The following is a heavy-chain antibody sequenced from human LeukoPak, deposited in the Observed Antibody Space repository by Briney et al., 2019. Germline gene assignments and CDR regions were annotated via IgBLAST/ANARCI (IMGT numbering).Heavy chain of an antibody. Sequence: GRSLRLSCAASGFTFDDYAMHWVRQAPGKGLEWVSGISWNSGSIGYADSVKGRFTISRDSSRSTLYLQMNTLRVEDTAVYYCARDGFYSSGTYLTNWGQGTLVTVSA. CDR2: ISWNSGSI. CDR1: GFTFDDYA. V-gene: IGHV3-9*01. D-gene: IGHD3-10*01. CDR3: ARDGFYSSGTYLTN. J-gene: IGHJ4*02.